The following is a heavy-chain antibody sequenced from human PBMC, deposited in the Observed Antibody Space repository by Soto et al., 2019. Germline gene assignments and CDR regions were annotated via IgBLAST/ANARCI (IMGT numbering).Heavy chain of an antibody. CDR1: GYTFTSYA. D-gene: IGHD6-13*01. CDR3: ARGIAPYYFDY. CDR2: INAGNGNT. V-gene: IGHV1-3*05. Sequence: QVQLVQSGAEEKKPGASVKVSCKASGYTFTSYAMHWVRQAPGQRLEWMGWINAGNGNTKYSQKFQGRVTITRDTSASSAYMELSSLRSEDTAVYYCARGIAPYYFDYWGQGTLVTVSS. J-gene: IGHJ4*02.